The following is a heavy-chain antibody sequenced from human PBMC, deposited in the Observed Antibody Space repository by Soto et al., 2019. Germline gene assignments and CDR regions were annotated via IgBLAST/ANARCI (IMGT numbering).Heavy chain of an antibody. CDR2: IYHSGST. D-gene: IGHD2-2*01. CDR1: GGSISSGGYS. Sequence: SETLSLTCAVSGGSISSGGYSWSWIRQPPGKGLEWIGYIYHSGSTYYNPSLKSRVTISLDTSKSQFSLTLSSVTASDTAVYYCARLGFYYQSLDPWGHGTLVTVSS. CDR3: ARLGFYYQSLDP. V-gene: IGHV4-30-2*01. J-gene: IGHJ5*02.